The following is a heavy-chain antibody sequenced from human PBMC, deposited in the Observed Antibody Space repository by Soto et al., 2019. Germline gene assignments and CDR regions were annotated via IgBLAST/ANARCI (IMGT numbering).Heavy chain of an antibody. CDR3: ARWGYGDYVTSGFYYGMDV. J-gene: IGHJ6*02. CDR2: INHSGST. CDR1: GGSFSGYY. D-gene: IGHD4-17*01. Sequence: SETLSLTCAVYGGSFSGYYWSWIRQPPGKGLEWIGEINHSGSTNYNASLKSRVTRAVDTFKNQLSMKLSSVTAADTAGYYCARWGYGDYVTSGFYYGMDVWGQGTTVTVSS. V-gene: IGHV4-34*01.